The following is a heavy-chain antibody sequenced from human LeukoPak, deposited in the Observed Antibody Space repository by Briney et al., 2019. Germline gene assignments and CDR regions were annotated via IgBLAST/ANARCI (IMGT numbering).Heavy chain of an antibody. D-gene: IGHD4-11*01. V-gene: IGHV3-21*01. J-gene: IGHJ6*03. CDR2: ISSSSSYI. Sequence: GGSLRLSCAASGFTFSSYSINWVRQAPGKGLEWVSCISSSSSYIYYADSVKGRFTISRENAKSSLYLQMNSLRAEDTAVYYCARELLTYSNHKLGHYMDVWGKGTTVTVSS. CDR3: ARELLTYSNHKLGHYMDV. CDR1: GFTFSSYS.